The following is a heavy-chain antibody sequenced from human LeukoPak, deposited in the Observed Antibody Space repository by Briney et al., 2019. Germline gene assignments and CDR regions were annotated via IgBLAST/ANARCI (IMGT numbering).Heavy chain of an antibody. J-gene: IGHJ6*03. CDR3: ARVQVTGATYQYYSYMDV. D-gene: IGHD1-7*01. Sequence: SETLSLTCIVSGGSISNSINSYYWSWIRQPPGKGLEWIGYISYSGSTTHYNPSLNSRVTISVDTSKNQFSLKVSSVTAADAAVYWCARVQVTGATYQYYSYMDVWGKGTPVTVSS. V-gene: IGHV4-61*01. CDR1: GGSISNSINSYY. CDR2: ISYSGST.